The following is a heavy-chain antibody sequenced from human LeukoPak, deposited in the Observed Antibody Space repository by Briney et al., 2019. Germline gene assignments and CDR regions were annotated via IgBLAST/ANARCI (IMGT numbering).Heavy chain of an antibody. CDR1: GFTFSSYD. Sequence: QPGGSQRLSCAASGFTFSSYDMHWVRQATGKGLEWVSAIGTAGDTHYPGSVKGRFTISRENAKNSLYLQMSSLRAGDTAVYYCATGNGDHYCHDYWGQGTLVTVSS. J-gene: IGHJ4*02. V-gene: IGHV3-13*04. CDR2: IGTAGDT. D-gene: IGHD4-17*01. CDR3: ATGNGDHYCHDY.